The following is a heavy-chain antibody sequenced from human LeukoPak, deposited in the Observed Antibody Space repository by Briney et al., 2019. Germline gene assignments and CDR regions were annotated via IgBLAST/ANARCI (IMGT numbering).Heavy chain of an antibody. CDR1: GGSFSGYY. CDR2: INHSGST. V-gene: IGHV4-34*01. D-gene: IGHD5-24*01. Sequence: SETLSLTCAVYGGSFSGYYWSWIRQPPGKGLEWIGEINHSGSTNYNPSLKSRVTISVDTSKNQFSLKLSSVTAADTAVYYCARGHRKTGWLQSQRYFDYWGXXTLVTVSS. J-gene: IGHJ4*01. CDR3: ARGHRKTGWLQSQRYFDY.